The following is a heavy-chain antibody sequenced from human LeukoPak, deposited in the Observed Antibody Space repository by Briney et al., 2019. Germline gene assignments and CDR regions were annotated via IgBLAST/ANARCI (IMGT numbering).Heavy chain of an antibody. J-gene: IGHJ3*02. V-gene: IGHV3-23*01. D-gene: IGHD3-22*01. CDR3: AKDLYGYYDSSGYSGAFDI. CDR1: GFTFSSYA. CDR2: ISGSGGST. Sequence: PGGSLRLSCAASGFTFSSYAMSWVRQAPGKGLEWVSAISGSGGSTYYADSVKGRFTISRDNSKNTLYLQMNSLRAEDTAEYYCAKDLYGYYDSSGYSGAFDIWGQGTMVTVSS.